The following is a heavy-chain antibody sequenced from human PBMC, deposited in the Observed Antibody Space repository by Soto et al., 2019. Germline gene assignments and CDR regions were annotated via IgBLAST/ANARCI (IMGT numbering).Heavy chain of an antibody. J-gene: IGHJ4*02. CDR3: ARVAGAKFDF. Sequence: SETLSLTCTISGGSINTYYWSWIRQPAGKGLEWIGRIYHSGYTNPNSSLKSRLTMSVDTSKNQFFLRLSSVTAADTAVYYCARVAGAKFDFWGQGILVTVST. D-gene: IGHD6-19*01. CDR2: IYHSGYT. V-gene: IGHV4-4*07. CDR1: GGSINTYY.